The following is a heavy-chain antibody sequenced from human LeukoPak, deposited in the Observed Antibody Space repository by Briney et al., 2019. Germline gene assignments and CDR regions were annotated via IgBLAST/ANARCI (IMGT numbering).Heavy chain of an antibody. Sequence: PGGSLRLSCAASGFTFENYWMSWVRQAPGKGPEWVANIKQDGSVEHYLDSVKGRFNISRDNAKNSLIPQMNSLRVEDTAVYYCARWAGVTDYWGQGTLVTVSS. D-gene: IGHD5-18*01. CDR3: ARWAGVTDY. CDR2: IKQDGSVE. V-gene: IGHV3-7*01. J-gene: IGHJ4*02. CDR1: GFTFENYW.